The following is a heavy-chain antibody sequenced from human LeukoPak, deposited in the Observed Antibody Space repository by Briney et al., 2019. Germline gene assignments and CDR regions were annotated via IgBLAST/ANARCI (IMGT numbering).Heavy chain of an antibody. J-gene: IGHJ4*02. CDR2: MNPNSGNT. CDR3: ARVQVTYYYDSSGYSH. V-gene: IGHV1-8*01. Sequence: ASVKVSCKASGYTFTSYDINWVRQATGQGLEWMGWMNPNSGNTGYAQKFQGRVTITRNTSISTAYMELSSLRSEDTAVYYCARVQVTYYYDSSGYSHWGQGTLVTVSS. D-gene: IGHD3-22*01. CDR1: GYTFTSYD.